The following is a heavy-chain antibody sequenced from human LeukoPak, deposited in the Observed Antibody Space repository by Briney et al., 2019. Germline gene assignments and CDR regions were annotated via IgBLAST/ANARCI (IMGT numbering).Heavy chain of an antibody. V-gene: IGHV3-48*02. CDR2: ISSSSSTI. J-gene: IGHJ4*02. Sequence: PGGSPRLSCAASGFTLSVYCVRWVSQAPGKGLEWLSYISSSSSTIYYADSVKGRFTISRDNAKNSLFLQMNSLRDEDTAVYYCARDPTDDSSGYYWAVDYWGQGTLVTVSS. CDR1: GFTLSVYC. CDR3: ARDPTDDSSGYYWAVDY. D-gene: IGHD3-22*01.